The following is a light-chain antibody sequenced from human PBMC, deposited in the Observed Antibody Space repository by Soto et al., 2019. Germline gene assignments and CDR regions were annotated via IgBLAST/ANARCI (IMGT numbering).Light chain of an antibody. J-gene: IGKJ1*01. CDR1: QDSRDD. CDR3: RQDYPYPRT. CDR2: GSS. Sequence: AIQMTQSPSSLSASIGDRVTITCRASQDSRDDLSWYQQKPGKAPKVLIYGSSHLQRGVPSRFSGSVSGTYFTLIISGLQHEDFATYFCRQDYPYPRTFGQG. V-gene: IGKV1-6*01.